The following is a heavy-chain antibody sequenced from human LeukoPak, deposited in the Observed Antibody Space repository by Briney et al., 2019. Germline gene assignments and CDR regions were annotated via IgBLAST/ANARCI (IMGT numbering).Heavy chain of an antibody. CDR2: IIPILGIA. CDR1: GGTFSSYA. CDR3: SSSSGYNYYYYMDV. J-gene: IGHJ6*03. D-gene: IGHD3-22*01. V-gene: IGHV1-69*04. Sequence: SVKVSCKASGGTFSSYAISWVRQAPGQGLEWMGRIIPILGIANYAQKFQGRVTITTDESTSTAYMELSSLRSEDTAVYYCSSSSGYNYYYYMDVWGKGTTVTVSS.